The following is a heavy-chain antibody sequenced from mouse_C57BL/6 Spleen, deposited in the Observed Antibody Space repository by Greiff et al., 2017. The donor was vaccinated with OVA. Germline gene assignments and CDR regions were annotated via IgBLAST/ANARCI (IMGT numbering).Heavy chain of an antibody. CDR2: IDPATGGT. Sequence: VQLQQSGAELVRPGASVTLSCKASGYTFTDYEMHWVKQTPVHGLEWIGAIDPATGGTAYNQKFKGKAILTADKSSSTAYMELRSLTSEDSAVYYCTNYYGSSYPYAMDYWGQGTSVTVSS. CDR1: GYTFTDYE. J-gene: IGHJ4*01. D-gene: IGHD1-1*01. CDR3: TNYYGSSYPYAMDY. V-gene: IGHV1-15*01.